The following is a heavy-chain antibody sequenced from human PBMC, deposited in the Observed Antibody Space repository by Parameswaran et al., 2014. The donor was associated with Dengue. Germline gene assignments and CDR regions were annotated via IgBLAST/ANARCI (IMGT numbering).Heavy chain of an antibody. J-gene: IGHJ4*02. CDR2: IYYSGST. Sequence: WIRQPQEGLEWIGYIYYSGSTNYNPSLKSRVTISVDTSKNQFSLKLSSVTAADTAVYYCARDSPGTYSGSYYDYWGQGTLVTVSS. V-gene: IGHV4-59*13. CDR3: ARDSPGTYSGSYYDY. D-gene: IGHD1-26*01.